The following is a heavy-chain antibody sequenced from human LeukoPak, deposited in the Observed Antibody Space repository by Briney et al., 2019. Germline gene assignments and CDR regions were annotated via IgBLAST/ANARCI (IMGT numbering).Heavy chain of an antibody. CDR3: ARDPGDSGYSYGYYFDY. V-gene: IGHV3-23*01. D-gene: IGHD5-18*01. CDR1: GFTFRSFA. J-gene: IGHJ4*02. Sequence: GALRLSCAASGFTFRSFAMNWVRQAPGKGLEGVSAISGGGDFTKYADSVKGRFTISRDNAKNTLYLQMNSLRAEDTAVYYCARDPGDSGYSYGYYFDYWGQGTLVTVSS. CDR2: ISGGGDFT.